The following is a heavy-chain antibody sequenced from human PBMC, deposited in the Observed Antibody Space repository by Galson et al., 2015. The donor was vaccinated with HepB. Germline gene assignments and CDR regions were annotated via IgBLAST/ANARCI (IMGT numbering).Heavy chain of an antibody. CDR2: IKQGGLEK. J-gene: IGHJ5*02. V-gene: IGHV3-7*01. D-gene: IGHD2-2*03. CDR1: GFNFRSYW. Sequence: SLRLSCAASGFNFRSYWMSWVRQAPGKGLEWVANIKQGGLEKYYVDSVRGRFIIARDDAKNSVYLQMDSLRAEDTALYYCARYGLDKIFDPWGQGALVTVSS. CDR3: ARYGLDKIFDP.